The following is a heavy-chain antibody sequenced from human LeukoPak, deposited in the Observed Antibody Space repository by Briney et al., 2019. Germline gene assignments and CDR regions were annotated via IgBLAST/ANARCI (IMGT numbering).Heavy chain of an antibody. V-gene: IGHV1-46*01. CDR3: ARVAAEVVGVPGAIGFGWLRRDYYYMDV. D-gene: IGHD2-2*02. CDR2: INPSGGST. Sequence: GASVKVSCKASGYTFTSYYMHWVRQAPGQGLEWMGIINPSGGSTRYEQKFQGRVTMTRDMSTSTVYMELSSLRSEDTAVYYCARVAAEVVGVPGAIGFGWLRRDYYYMDVWGKGTTVTVSS. CDR1: GYTFTSYY. J-gene: IGHJ6*03.